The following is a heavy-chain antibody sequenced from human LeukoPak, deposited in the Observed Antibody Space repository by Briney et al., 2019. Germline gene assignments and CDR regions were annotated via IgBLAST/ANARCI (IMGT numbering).Heavy chain of an antibody. J-gene: IGHJ4*02. V-gene: IGHV4-34*01. CDR3: ARGAKQLADY. CDR2: INHSGST. Sequence: SETLSLTCAVYGGSFSGYYWSWIRQPPGKGLEWIGEINHSGSTNYNPSLKSRVTISVDTSKNQFSLKLSSVTAADTAVYYCARGAKQLADYWSQGTLVTVSS. CDR1: GGSFSGYY. D-gene: IGHD6-13*01.